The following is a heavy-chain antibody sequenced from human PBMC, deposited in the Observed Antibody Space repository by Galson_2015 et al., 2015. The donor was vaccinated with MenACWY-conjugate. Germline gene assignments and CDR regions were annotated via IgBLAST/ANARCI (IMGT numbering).Heavy chain of an antibody. J-gene: IGHJ4*02. CDR1: GLTFSTYA. CDR2: IWYDGSQT. D-gene: IGHD2/OR15-2a*01. CDR3: FAIESGIDY. Sequence: SLRLSCAASGLTFSTYAMHWVRQAPGKGLEWVAVIWYDGSQTYYADSVKGRFTISRDNSKSTAYLQMNSLRAEDTAMYYCFAIESGIDYWGQGTLVAVSS. V-gene: IGHV3-33*01.